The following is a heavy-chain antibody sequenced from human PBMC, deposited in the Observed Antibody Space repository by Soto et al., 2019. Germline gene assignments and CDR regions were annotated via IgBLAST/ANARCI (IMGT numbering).Heavy chain of an antibody. V-gene: IGHV4-59*01. Sequence: QVQLPESGAELVKPSETLSLTCTVSGGSIDNYYWSWIRQPPGRGLEWIGFIYSSGSTNYNPSVKSLGTISAERSRNQASLKLTSVTTAETAGYYCARGGNRWRTTVTTYAVWGQGTLVTVSS. D-gene: IGHD4-17*01. CDR3: ARGGNRWRTTVTTYAV. CDR1: GGSIDNYY. CDR2: IYSSGST. J-gene: IGHJ4*02.